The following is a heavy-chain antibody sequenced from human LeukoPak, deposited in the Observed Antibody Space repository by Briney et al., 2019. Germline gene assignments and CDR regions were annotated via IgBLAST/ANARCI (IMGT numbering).Heavy chain of an antibody. CDR2: MNPNSGNT. Sequence: ASVKVSCKASGYTFTSYDINWVRQATGQGLEWMGWMNPNSGNTGYAQKFQGRVTMTRNTSISTAYMELSSLRSEDTAVYYCARAWSSGWYMNYYCYGMDVWGQGTTVTVSS. J-gene: IGHJ6*02. V-gene: IGHV1-8*01. D-gene: IGHD6-19*01. CDR3: ARAWSSGWYMNYYCYGMDV. CDR1: GYTFTSYD.